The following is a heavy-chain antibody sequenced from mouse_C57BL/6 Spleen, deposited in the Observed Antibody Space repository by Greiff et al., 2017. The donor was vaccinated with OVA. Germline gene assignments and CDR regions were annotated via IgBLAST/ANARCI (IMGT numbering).Heavy chain of an antibody. D-gene: IGHD1-1*01. CDR3: ARPGNYYGSNWYFDV. CDR2: ISSGSSTI. Sequence: EVKLQESGGGLVKPGGSLKLSCAASGFTFSDYGMHWVRQAPEKGLEWVAYISSGSSTIYYADTVKGRFTISRDNAKNTLFLQMTSLRSEDTAMYYCARPGNYYGSNWYFDVWGTGTTVTVSS. CDR1: GFTFSDYG. J-gene: IGHJ1*03. V-gene: IGHV5-17*01.